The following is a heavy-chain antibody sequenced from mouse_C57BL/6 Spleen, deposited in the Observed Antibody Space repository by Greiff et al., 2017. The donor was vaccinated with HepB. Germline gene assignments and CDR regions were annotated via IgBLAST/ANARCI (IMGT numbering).Heavy chain of an antibody. D-gene: IGHD2-4*01. CDR2: INPSNGGN. V-gene: IGHV1-53*01. J-gene: IGHJ2*01. Sequence: QVQLQQPGTELVKPGASVKLSCKASGYTFTSYWMHWVKQRPGQGLEWIGNINPSNGGNKYNEKFKSKATLTVDKSSSTAYMQLSSLSSEDSAVYYCAREGYDYEVDFDYWGQGTTLTVSS. CDR3: AREGYDYEVDFDY. CDR1: GYTFTSYW.